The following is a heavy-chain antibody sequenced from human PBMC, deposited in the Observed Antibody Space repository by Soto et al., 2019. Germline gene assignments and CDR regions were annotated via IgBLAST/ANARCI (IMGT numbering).Heavy chain of an antibody. CDR3: AEWGWGSGRRGPMP. CDR2: ISSSSSTI. Sequence: EVQLVESGGGLVQPGGSLRLSCVASGFTFSSYSMNWVRQAPGKGLEWVSYISSSSSTIYYADSVKGRFTISRDNAKNSLYLQMNSLRAEDTAVYYYAEWGWGSGRRGPMPWGQGTLVTVSS. J-gene: IGHJ4*02. CDR1: GFTFSSYS. V-gene: IGHV3-48*01. D-gene: IGHD6-19*01.